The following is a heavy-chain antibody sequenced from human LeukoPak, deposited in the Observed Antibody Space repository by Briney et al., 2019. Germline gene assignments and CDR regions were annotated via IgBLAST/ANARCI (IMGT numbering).Heavy chain of an antibody. CDR1: GFTFSSYA. CDR2: ISSNGGST. CDR3: ARLTNYYYDSSGYYYSPSHYFDY. J-gene: IGHJ4*02. Sequence: PGGSLRLSCAASGFTFSSYAMHWVRQAPGKGLEYVSGISSNGGSTYYANSVKDRFIISRDNSKNTLYLQMGSLRAEDMAVYYCARLTNYYYDSSGYYYSPSHYFDYWGQGTLVTVSS. V-gene: IGHV3-64*01. D-gene: IGHD3-22*01.